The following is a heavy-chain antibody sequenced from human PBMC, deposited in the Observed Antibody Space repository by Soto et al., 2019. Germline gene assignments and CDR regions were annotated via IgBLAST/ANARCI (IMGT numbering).Heavy chain of an antibody. CDR2: IYSGGNT. J-gene: IGHJ3*02. CDR1: GFSVSSSH. CDR3: AREVRVRGFAFDI. V-gene: IGHV3-66*01. Sequence: PGGSLRLSCAASGFSVSSSHMNWVRQAPGKGPEWVSVIYSGGNTYYADSVKGRFTISRDNSKNMLYLQMNSLRVEDTAVYYCAREVRVRGFAFDIWGQGTMVTVSS. D-gene: IGHD3-3*01.